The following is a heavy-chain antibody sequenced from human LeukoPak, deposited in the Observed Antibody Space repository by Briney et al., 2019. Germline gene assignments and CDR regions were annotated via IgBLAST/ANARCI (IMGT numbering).Heavy chain of an antibody. J-gene: IGHJ4*02. CDR3: ARGERYDYVWGSYRYSYFDY. CDR2: IYHSGST. Sequence: PSETLSLTCTVSGYSISSGYYWGWIRQPPGKGLEWIGSIYHSGSTYYNPSLKSRVTISVDTSKNQFSLKLSSVTAADTAVYYCARGERYDYVWGSYRYSYFDYWGQGTLVTVSS. D-gene: IGHD3-16*02. CDR1: GYSISSGYY. V-gene: IGHV4-38-2*02.